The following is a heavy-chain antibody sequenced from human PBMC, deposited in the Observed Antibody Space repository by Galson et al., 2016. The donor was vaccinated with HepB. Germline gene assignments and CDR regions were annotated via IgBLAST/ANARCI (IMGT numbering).Heavy chain of an antibody. CDR1: GFRFSNYD. Sequence: SLRLSCAVSGFRFSNYDLTWVRQAPRKGLEWVSAIGWSYDTYYADSVGGRFTISRDNSKNTLYLQMDSMRADDTAVYYCAKHIDVRGRAFEYWGQGTLVTVSS. J-gene: IGHJ4*02. CDR3: AKHIDVRGRAFEY. V-gene: IGHV3-23*01. D-gene: IGHD3-16*01. CDR2: IGWSYDT.